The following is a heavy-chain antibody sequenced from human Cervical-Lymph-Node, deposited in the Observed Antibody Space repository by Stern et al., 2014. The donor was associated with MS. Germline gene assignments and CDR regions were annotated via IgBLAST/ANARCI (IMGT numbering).Heavy chain of an antibody. CDR1: GGSISSYY. CDR3: ARGAGWFDP. Sequence: QLQLPESGPGLVKPSETLSLTCTVSGGSISSYYWSWIRQPPGKGLEWIGYIYYSGSTNYNPSLKSRVTISVDTSKNQFSLKLSSVSAADTAVYYCARGAGWFDPWGQGTLVTVSS. CDR2: IYYSGST. V-gene: IGHV4-59*01. J-gene: IGHJ5*02.